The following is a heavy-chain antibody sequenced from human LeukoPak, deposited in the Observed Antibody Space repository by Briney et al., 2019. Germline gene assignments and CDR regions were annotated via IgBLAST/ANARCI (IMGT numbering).Heavy chain of an antibody. CDR1: GFTFSSYG. D-gene: IGHD1-26*01. CDR3: AKGEDSFFDY. CDR2: ISYDGSNK. J-gene: IGHJ4*02. V-gene: IGHV3-30*18. Sequence: GGSLRLSCAASGFTFSSYGMHWVRQAPGKGLEWVAVISYDGSNKYYADSVKGRFTISRDNSKNTLYLQMNSLRAEDTAVYYCAKGEDSFFDYWGQGTLVTVSS.